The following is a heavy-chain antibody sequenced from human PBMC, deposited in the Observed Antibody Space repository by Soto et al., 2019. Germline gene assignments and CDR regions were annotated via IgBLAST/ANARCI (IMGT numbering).Heavy chain of an antibody. CDR3: ARVLERYCSGGSCYSEWFDP. CDR1: GRTISSGSYY. D-gene: IGHD2-15*01. Sequence: SETLSLTCNVSGRTISSGSYYWAWIRQPPGAGLEWIGSFYYTGNTYYNPSLKGRVTISLDTSKNQFSLNLSSVTAADTAVYYCARVLERYCSGGSCYSEWFDPWGQGTLVTVSS. CDR2: FYYTGNT. V-gene: IGHV4-39*01. J-gene: IGHJ5*02.